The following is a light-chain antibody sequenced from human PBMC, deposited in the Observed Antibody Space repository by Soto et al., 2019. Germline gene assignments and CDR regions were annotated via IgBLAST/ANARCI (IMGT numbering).Light chain of an antibody. V-gene: IGKV1-6*02. J-gene: IGKJ1*01. CDR3: LQHYNFPRT. CDR2: SAS. CDR1: QDISKD. Sequence: IQMTQSPSSLSASVGDRVTISCRASQDISKDLGWFQQKPGKAPRLLIYSASSLQSGVPSRFSGSGSGTDFTLTISSLQPEDFATYYCLQHYNFPRTFGQGTKVEV.